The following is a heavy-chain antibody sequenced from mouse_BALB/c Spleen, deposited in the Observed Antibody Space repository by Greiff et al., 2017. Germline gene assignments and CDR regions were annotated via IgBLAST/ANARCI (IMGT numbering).Heavy chain of an antibody. J-gene: IGHJ4*01. D-gene: IGHD2-1*01. Sequence: EVHLVESGGGLVKPGGSLKLSCAASGFTFSDYYMYWVRQTPEKRLEWVATISDGGSYTYYPDSVKGRFTISRDNAKNNLYLQMSSLKSEDTAMYYCASLYGNFYAMDYWGQGTSVTVSS. CDR2: ISDGGSYT. CDR3: ASLYGNFYAMDY. V-gene: IGHV5-4*02. CDR1: GFTFSDYY.